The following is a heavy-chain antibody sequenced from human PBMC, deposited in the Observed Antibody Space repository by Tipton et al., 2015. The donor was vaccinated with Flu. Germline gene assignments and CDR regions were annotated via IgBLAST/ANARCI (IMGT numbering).Heavy chain of an antibody. CDR2: IFPTDPDA. J-gene: IGHJ5*02. V-gene: IGHV5-51*01. CDR1: GYTFSNYW. D-gene: IGHD3-3*01. Sequence: QSGPEVQKPGESLRISCKGSGYTFSNYWIAWVRQMPGKGLELMGIIFPTDPDARYSPSLQGQVSISVDRSTATAYLQWTSLKASDTAMYYCARSFWSAYYPIPNWFDPWGQGTLVTVSS. CDR3: ARSFWSAYYPIPNWFDP.